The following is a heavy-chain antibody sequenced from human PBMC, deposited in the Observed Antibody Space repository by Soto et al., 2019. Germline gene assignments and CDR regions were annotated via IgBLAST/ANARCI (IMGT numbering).Heavy chain of an antibody. D-gene: IGHD3-22*01. V-gene: IGHV3-30*18. CDR1: GFTFNNYG. CDR2: ISYDGSDK. Sequence: PGGSLRLSCAASGFTFNNYGMHWVRQAPGKGLEWVAVISYDGSDKYYADSVKGRFTISRDNSKNTLYLQMNSLGGEDTAVYYCAKADRRDSSGYPDYWGQGMLVTVS. J-gene: IGHJ4*02. CDR3: AKADRRDSSGYPDY.